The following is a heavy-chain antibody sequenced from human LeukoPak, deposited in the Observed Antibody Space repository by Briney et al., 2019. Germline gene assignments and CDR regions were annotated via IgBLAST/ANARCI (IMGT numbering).Heavy chain of an antibody. Sequence: SEPLSLTCTVSGGSISSGGYYWSCIRQHPGKGLEWIGYIYYSGSTYYNPSLKSRVTISVDTSKNQFSLKLSSVTAADTAVYYCARDGSYGIIDYWGQGTLVTVSS. CDR3: ARDGSYGIIDY. J-gene: IGHJ4*02. D-gene: IGHD5-18*01. V-gene: IGHV4-31*03. CDR1: GGSISSGGYY. CDR2: IYYSGST.